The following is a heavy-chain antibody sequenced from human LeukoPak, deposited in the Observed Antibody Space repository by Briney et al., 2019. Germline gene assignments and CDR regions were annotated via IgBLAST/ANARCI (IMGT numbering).Heavy chain of an antibody. CDR1: GFTVSSNY. D-gene: IGHD6-19*01. Sequence: GGSLRLSCAASGFTVSSNYMSWVRQAPGKGLEWVSVIYSGGSTYYADSVKGRFTISRDNSKNTLYLQMNSLRAEDTAVYYCARGSRYSSGWYSYYYYMDVWGKGTTVTISS. J-gene: IGHJ6*03. V-gene: IGHV3-53*01. CDR3: ARGSRYSSGWYSYYYYMDV. CDR2: IYSGGST.